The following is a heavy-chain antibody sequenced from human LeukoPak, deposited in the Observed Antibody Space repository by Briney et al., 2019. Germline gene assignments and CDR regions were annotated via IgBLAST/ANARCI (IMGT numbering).Heavy chain of an antibody. CDR1: GYTFTSYG. J-gene: IGHJ4*02. V-gene: IGHV1-18*01. Sequence: ASVKVSCKASGYTFTSYGIIWVRQAPGQGLEWMGWISAYNGNTNYAQKFQGRVTITRNTSISTAYMELSSLRSEDTAVYHCAIKKGCSGGSCYSFDYWGQGTLVTVSS. CDR2: ISAYNGNT. CDR3: AIKKGCSGGSCYSFDY. D-gene: IGHD2-15*01.